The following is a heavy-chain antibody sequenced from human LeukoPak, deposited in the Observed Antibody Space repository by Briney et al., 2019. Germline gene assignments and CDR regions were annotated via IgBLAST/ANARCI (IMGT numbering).Heavy chain of an antibody. CDR2: IYYSGST. CDR3: ARYQGGPRHPWFDP. CDR1: GGSISSYY. V-gene: IGHV4-59*01. D-gene: IGHD2-2*01. J-gene: IGHJ5*02. Sequence: SKTLSLTCTVSGGSISSYYWSWIRQPPGKGLEWIGYIYYSGSTNYNPSLKSRVTISVDTSKNQFSLKLSSVTAADTAVYYCARYQGGPRHPWFDPWGQGTLVTVSS.